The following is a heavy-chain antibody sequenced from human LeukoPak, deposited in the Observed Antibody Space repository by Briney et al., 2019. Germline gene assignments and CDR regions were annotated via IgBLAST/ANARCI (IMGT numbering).Heavy chain of an antibody. CDR1: GGSISSYY. J-gene: IGHJ6*02. V-gene: IGHV4-59*01. Sequence: SETLSLTCTVSGGSISSYYWSWIRQPSGKGLEWIGYIYYSGSTNYNPSLKSRVTISVDTSKNQFSLKLSSVTAADTAVYYCAREAGVHYYYGMDVWGQGTTVTVSS. CDR3: AREAGVHYYYGMDV. CDR2: IYYSGST. D-gene: IGHD6-19*01.